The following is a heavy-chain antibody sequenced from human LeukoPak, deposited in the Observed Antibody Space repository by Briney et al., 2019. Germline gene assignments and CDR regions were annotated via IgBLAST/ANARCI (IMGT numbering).Heavy chain of an antibody. CDR3: ARDGVATTDY. CDR1: GFTFSSYS. D-gene: IGHD5-12*01. V-gene: IGHV3-21*01. Sequence: GGSLRLSCAASGFTFSSYSMNWVRQAPGKGLEWVSSISSSSSYIYYADSVKGRFTISGDNAKNSLYLQMNSLRAEDTAVYYCARDGVATTDYWGQGTLVTVSS. CDR2: ISSSSSYI. J-gene: IGHJ4*02.